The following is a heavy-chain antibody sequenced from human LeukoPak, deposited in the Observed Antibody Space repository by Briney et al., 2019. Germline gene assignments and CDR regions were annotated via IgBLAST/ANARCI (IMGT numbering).Heavy chain of an antibody. CDR3: ARDRSSLGLWYGELRN. Sequence: GGSLRLSCAASGFTFSSYWMHWVRQAPGKGLVWVSRIYSDGSSTNYADSVKGRFTISRDNAKDTLYLQMNSLRAEDTAVYYCARDRSSLGLWYGELRNWGPGTLVTVSS. CDR1: GFTFSSYW. V-gene: IGHV3-74*01. J-gene: IGHJ4*02. D-gene: IGHD3-10*01. CDR2: IYSDGSST.